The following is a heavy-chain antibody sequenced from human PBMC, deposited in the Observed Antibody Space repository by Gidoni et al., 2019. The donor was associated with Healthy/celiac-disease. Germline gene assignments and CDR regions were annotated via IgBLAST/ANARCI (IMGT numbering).Heavy chain of an antibody. CDR1: GYTFTSSG. Sequence: QVQLVQSGAEVKKPGASVKVSCKASGYTFTSSGISWVRQAPRQGLEWMGWIGAYNGNTNYAQKLQGRVTMTTATSTSTAYMELRSLRSDDTAVYYCARVRGVNEDFLGGSYYAGGGWFDPWGQGTLVTVSS. V-gene: IGHV1-18*01. J-gene: IGHJ5*02. CDR2: IGAYNGNT. D-gene: IGHD1-26*01. CDR3: ARVRGVNEDFLGGSYYAGGGWFDP.